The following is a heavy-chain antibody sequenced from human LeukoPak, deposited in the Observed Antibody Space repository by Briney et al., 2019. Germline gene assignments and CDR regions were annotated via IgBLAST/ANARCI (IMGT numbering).Heavy chain of an antibody. Sequence: GGSLRLSCAASGFAFSEAWMSWVRQAPRQGLEWVGRIKSKTDGGTIDYAAPVKGRFTISRDDSKNTLYLQMNSLKTEDTAVYYCANRGDYRGPLDYWGQGTLVTVSS. CDR2: IKSKTDGGTI. CDR3: ANRGDYRGPLDY. D-gene: IGHD4-17*01. CDR1: GFAFSEAW. J-gene: IGHJ4*02. V-gene: IGHV3-15*01.